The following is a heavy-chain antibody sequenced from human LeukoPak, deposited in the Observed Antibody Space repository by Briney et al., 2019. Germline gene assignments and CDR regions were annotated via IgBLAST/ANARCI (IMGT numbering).Heavy chain of an antibody. CDR1: GVSFSDGW. CDR3: AVERGGCSVVTCYAFNH. D-gene: IGHD2-15*01. V-gene: IGHV3-15*01. Sequence: GGSLRLSCAGSGVSFSDGWMGWGRQAPGKGVEWVGRIKSKVDGGTRDYAAPVKGRFTISRDDSENKIFLQMNSLEIGDTAVYYCAVERGGCSVVTCYAFNHWGQGTLVTVSS. J-gene: IGHJ4*02. CDR2: IKSKVDGGTR.